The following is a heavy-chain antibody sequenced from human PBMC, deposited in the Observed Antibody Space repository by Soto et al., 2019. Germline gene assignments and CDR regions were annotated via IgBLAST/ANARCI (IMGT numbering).Heavy chain of an antibody. V-gene: IGHV3-23*01. D-gene: IGHD7-27*01. CDR2: ISGSGGST. Sequence: EVQLLESGGGLVQPGGSLRLSCAASGFTFSSYAMSWVRQAPGKGLEWVSAISGSGGSTYYADSVKGRFTISRDNSKNTLCLQMNSLRAEDTAVYYCAKRNWGGWYFDLWGRGTLVTVSS. J-gene: IGHJ2*01. CDR1: GFTFSSYA. CDR3: AKRNWGGWYFDL.